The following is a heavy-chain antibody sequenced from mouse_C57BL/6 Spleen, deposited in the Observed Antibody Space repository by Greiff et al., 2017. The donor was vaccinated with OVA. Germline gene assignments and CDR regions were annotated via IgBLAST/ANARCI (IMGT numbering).Heavy chain of an antibody. CDR2: IDPENGDT. D-gene: IGHD2-3*01. CDR3: TPFDGYYSWFAY. J-gene: IGHJ3*01. CDR1: GFNIKDDY. Sequence: EVHLVESGAELVRPGASVKLSCTASGFNIKDDYMHWVKQRPEQGLEWIGWIDPENGDTESASKFQGKATITADTSSNTAYLQLSSLTSEDTAVYYCTPFDGYYSWFAYWGQGTLVTVSA. V-gene: IGHV14-4*01.